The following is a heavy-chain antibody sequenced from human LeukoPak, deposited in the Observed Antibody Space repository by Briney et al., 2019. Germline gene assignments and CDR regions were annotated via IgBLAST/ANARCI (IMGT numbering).Heavy chain of an antibody. V-gene: IGHV4-34*01. D-gene: IGHD6-13*01. J-gene: IGHJ5*02. Sequence: SETLSLTCAVYGASFSGYYWSWIRQPPGKGLEWIGEINHSGSTNYNPSLKSRVTISVDTSKNQFSLKLSSVTAADTAVYYCARGLLRTYSSSWYSLGGWFDPWGQGTLVTVSS. CDR3: ARGLLRTYSSSWYSLGGWFDP. CDR2: INHSGST. CDR1: GASFSGYY.